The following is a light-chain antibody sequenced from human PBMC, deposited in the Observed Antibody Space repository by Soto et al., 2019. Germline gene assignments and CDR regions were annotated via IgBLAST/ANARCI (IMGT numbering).Light chain of an antibody. CDR1: SSDVGGYNY. J-gene: IGLJ1*01. V-gene: IGLV2-14*01. CDR3: SSYTTSSSYV. CDR2: EVS. Sequence: QSVLTQPPSASGSPGQSVAISCTGTSSDVGGYNYVSWYQQHPGKAPKLMIYEVSSRPLGVSNRFSGSKSGNTASLTISGLQAGDEADYFCSSYTTSSSYVFGPGTKVTVL.